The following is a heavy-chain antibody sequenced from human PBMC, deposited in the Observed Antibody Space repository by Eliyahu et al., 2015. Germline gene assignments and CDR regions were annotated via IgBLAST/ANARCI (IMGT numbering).Heavy chain of an antibody. CDR2: IYWDDDK. Sequence: QFTLKESGPTLVKPTQTLTLTCSFSGLSLSXSGVGVGWIRQPPXKALXWLAVIYWDDDKRYSPSLKSRLTITKDTSKKQVVLTMTNMDPVDTATYYCAHVRANTRSYRTYSSDWGATRHHWFDPWGQGTLVTVSS. CDR1: GLSLSXSGVG. D-gene: IGHD6-19*01. J-gene: IGHJ5*02. CDR3: AHVRANTRSYRTYSSDWGATRHHWFDP. V-gene: IGHV2-5*02.